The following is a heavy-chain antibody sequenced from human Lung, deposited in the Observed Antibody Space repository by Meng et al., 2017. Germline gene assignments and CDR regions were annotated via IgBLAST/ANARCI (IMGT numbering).Heavy chain of an antibody. Sequence: EVQLVESVGGLVTPGGSLRLSCAASGFTFSNYSMTWVRQAPGKGLEWVSSISSDSRYIFYADSVKGRFTISRDNAKNSLYLQMNSLSPEDTAVFYCARFETVGVATGDFWGQGTLVTVSS. J-gene: IGHJ4*02. CDR2: ISSDSRYI. CDR1: GFTFSNYS. CDR3: ARFETVGVATGDF. D-gene: IGHD2-15*01. V-gene: IGHV3-21*01.